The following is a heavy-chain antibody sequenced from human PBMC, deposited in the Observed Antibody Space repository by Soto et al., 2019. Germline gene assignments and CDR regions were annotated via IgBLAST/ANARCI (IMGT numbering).Heavy chain of an antibody. CDR1: GFKFDDYA. J-gene: IGHJ6*02. CDR3: AKGASSGSNYGMDV. V-gene: IGHV3-9*01. D-gene: IGHD6-6*01. CDR2: LSWSGDNI. Sequence: EVQLVESGGGLVQPGTSLRLSCAVSGFKFDDYAMHWVRQVPGKGLEWVAGLSWSGDNIGYGDSVKGRFTISRDNAKNSVSLQMNSLRTEDTALYYCAKGASSGSNYGMDVWGQETTVTVSS.